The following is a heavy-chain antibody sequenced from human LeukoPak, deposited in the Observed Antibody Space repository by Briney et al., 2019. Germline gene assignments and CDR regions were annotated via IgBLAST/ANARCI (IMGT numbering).Heavy chain of an antibody. CDR1: GGSISSYY. D-gene: IGHD3-10*01. Sequence: KPSETLSLTCTVSGGSISSYYWSWIRQPPGKGLEWIGYIYYSGSTNYNPSLKSRVTISVDTSKNQFPLKLSSVTAADTAVYYCARLPMVRGLDAFDIWGQGTMVTVSS. V-gene: IGHV4-59*08. CDR3: ARLPMVRGLDAFDI. CDR2: IYYSGST. J-gene: IGHJ3*02.